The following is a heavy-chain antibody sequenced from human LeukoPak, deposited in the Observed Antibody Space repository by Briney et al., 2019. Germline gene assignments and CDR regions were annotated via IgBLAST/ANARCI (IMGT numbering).Heavy chain of an antibody. J-gene: IGHJ4*02. CDR1: GFTVSSNY. CDR2: IYSGGST. D-gene: IGHD3-22*01. CDR3: AKGDSSGYYPYYFDY. V-gene: IGHV3-66*01. Sequence: GGSLRLSCAASGFTVSSNYMSWVRQAPGKGLEWVSVIYSGGSTYYADSVKGRFTISRDKSKNTLYLQMNSLRAEDTAVYYCAKGDSSGYYPYYFDYWGQGTLVTVSS.